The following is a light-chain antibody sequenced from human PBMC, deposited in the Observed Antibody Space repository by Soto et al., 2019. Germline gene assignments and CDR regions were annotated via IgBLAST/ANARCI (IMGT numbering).Light chain of an antibody. J-gene: IGLJ3*02. CDR3: LLSYSGAMV. CDR2: DTD. CDR1: TGPVTSVRY. V-gene: IGLV7-46*01. Sequence: QAVVTQEPSLTVSPGGTVTLTCDSSTGPVTSVRYPYWFQQQPAQAPRTLIYDTDNRHSWTPARFSGSLLGGKAALTLSGAQPEDEADYYCLLSYSGAMVFGGGTKLTVL.